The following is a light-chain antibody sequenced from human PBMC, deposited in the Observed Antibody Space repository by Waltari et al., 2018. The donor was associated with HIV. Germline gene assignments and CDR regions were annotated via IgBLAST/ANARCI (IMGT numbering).Light chain of an antibody. CDR3: QQYNIYPWT. V-gene: IGKV1-5*03. CDR2: KAS. Sequence: DIQMTQSPSTLSASVGDGVTITCRASQSISTYLAWYQQKPGKAPKLLIYKASTLVSGVPSRFSGSGSGTEFTLTISCLQPDDFAIYSCQQYNIYPWTFGQGTKVEIK. CDR1: QSISTY. J-gene: IGKJ1*01.